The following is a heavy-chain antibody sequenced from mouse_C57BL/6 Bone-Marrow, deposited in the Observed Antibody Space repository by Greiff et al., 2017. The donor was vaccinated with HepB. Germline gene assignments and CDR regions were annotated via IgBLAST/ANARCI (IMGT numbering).Heavy chain of an antibody. J-gene: IGHJ4*01. CDR2: IYPGSGST. D-gene: IGHD1-1*01. CDR3: AIECVYYAYYYAMDY. Sequence: QVQLQQPGAELVKPGASVKMSCKASGYTFTSYWITWVKQRPGQGLEWIGDIYPGSGSTNYNEKFKSKVTLTVDTSSSTAFMQLSSLTSDDSAVYYSAIECVYYAYYYAMDYWGQGTSVTVSS. CDR1: GYTFTSYW. V-gene: IGHV1-55*01.